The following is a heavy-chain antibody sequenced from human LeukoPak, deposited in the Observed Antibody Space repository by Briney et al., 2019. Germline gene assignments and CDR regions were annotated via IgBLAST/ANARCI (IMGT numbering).Heavy chain of an antibody. CDR1: RYIFTGFH. V-gene: IGHV1-2*06. CDR3: ARQADYLDNSGHYYVGGLNP. Sequence: ASVKVSCRASRYIFTGFHFHWVRQAPGRGLERMGRINADSGGTDFAQKFQGRITMTRDTSVSTTYMELTGLISDDTAIYYCARQADYLDNSGHYYVGGLNPWGRGTLVTVSS. D-gene: IGHD3-22*01. J-gene: IGHJ5*02. CDR2: INADSGGT.